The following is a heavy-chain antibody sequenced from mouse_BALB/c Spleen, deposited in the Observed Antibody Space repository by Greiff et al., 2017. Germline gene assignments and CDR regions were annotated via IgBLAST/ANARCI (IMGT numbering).Heavy chain of an antibody. CDR3: ARRGGGNFYFDY. J-gene: IGHJ2*01. CDR2: ISNGGGST. V-gene: IGHV5-12-2*01. CDR1: GFTFSSYT. D-gene: IGHD2-1*01. Sequence: EAMLVESGGGLVQPGGSLKLSCAASGFTFSSYTMSWVRQTPEKRLEWVAYISNGGGSTYYPDTVKGRFTISRDNAKNTLYLQMSSLKSEDTAMYYCARRGGGNFYFDYWGQGTTLTVSS.